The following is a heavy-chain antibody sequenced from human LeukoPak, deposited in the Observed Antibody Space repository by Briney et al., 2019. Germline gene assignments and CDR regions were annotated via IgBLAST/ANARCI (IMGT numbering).Heavy chain of an antibody. J-gene: IGHJ4*02. Sequence: GESLKISCKGSGYRFSAYWIGWVRQTPGKGLEWMGIIYPGESDTRYSPSFQGQVTISADKSITTAYLQWSSLKASDTAMYYCARLYDSSGYVDYWGQGTLVTVSS. V-gene: IGHV5-51*01. CDR3: ARLYDSSGYVDY. CDR2: IYPGESDT. D-gene: IGHD3-22*01. CDR1: GYRFSAYW.